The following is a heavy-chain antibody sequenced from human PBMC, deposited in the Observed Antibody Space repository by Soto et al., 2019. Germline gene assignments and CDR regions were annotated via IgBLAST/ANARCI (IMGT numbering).Heavy chain of an antibody. Sequence: PGGSLRLSCAASGFTVSSNYMSWVRQAPGKGLEWVSVIYSGGSTYYADSVKGRFTISRDNSKNTLYLQMNSLRAEDTAVYYCAGPLVRYYFAYWGQGTLVPVSS. J-gene: IGHJ4*02. D-gene: IGHD2-8*02. CDR1: GFTVSSNY. CDR2: IYSGGST. CDR3: AGPLVRYYFAY. V-gene: IGHV3-66*01.